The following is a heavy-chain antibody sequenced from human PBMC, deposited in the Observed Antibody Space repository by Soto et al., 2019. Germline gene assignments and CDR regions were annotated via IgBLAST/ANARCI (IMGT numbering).Heavy chain of an antibody. D-gene: IGHD1-26*01. CDR2: HYSGGST. CDR3: ARHRHPRGTARATSPLDP. V-gene: IGHV3-53*01. J-gene: IGHJ5*02. CDR1: GFSVSSNY. Sequence: PGGSLRLSCAISGFSVSSNYLSWVRQAPGKGLEWVSVHYSGGSTYYADSVQGRFTISRDKSNNTLYLQMRRVRAEDTAVYFCARHRHPRGTARATSPLDPWGQGTQVTVS.